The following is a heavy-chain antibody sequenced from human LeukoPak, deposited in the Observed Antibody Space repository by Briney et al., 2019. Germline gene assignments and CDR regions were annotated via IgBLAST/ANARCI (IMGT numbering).Heavy chain of an antibody. V-gene: IGHV3-23*01. CDR2: ISDSGDAT. J-gene: IGHJ6*03. D-gene: IGHD1-14*01. CDR3: AKEGEPFRGYLDV. CDR1: GFTFSNYG. Sequence: GGSLRLSCEVSGFTFSNYGMNWVRQAPGKGLEWVSAISDSGDATYYADSVKGRFTISRDNSKSTLYLQMNNLRAEDTALYYCAKEGEPFRGYLDVWGKGTTVIVSS.